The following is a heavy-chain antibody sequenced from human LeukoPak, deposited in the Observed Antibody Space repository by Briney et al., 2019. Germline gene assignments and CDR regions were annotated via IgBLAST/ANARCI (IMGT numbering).Heavy chain of an antibody. CDR1: GGSISSGGYY. V-gene: IGHV4-31*03. CDR2: IYYSGST. Sequence: SQTLSLTCTVSGGSISSGGYYWSWIRQHPGKGLEWIGYIYYSGSTYYNPSLKSRVTISVDTSKNQFSLKLSSVTAADTAVYYCARGPGGNSTTFDYWGQGTLVTVSS. J-gene: IGHJ4*02. D-gene: IGHD2-21*02. CDR3: ARGPGGNSTTFDY.